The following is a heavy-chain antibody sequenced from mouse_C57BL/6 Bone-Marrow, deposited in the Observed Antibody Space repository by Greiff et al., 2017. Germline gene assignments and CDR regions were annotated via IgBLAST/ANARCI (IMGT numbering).Heavy chain of an antibody. CDR1: GFSLTSYG. J-gene: IGHJ4*01. CDR2: IWSGGST. CDR3: ARKAYGSEAMDY. D-gene: IGHD1-1*01. V-gene: IGHV2-2*01. Sequence: QVQLQQSGPGLVQPSQSLSITCTASGFSLTSYGVHWVRQSPGQGLEWLGVIWSGGSTDYNAAFISRLSTSKDNSKSQVFFKRNMLQADDTAIYYCARKAYGSEAMDYWGQGTSVTVSS.